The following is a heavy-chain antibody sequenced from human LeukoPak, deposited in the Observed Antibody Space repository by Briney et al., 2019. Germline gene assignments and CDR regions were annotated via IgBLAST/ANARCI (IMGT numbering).Heavy chain of an antibody. CDR1: GFTFSSYG. Sequence: PGGSLRLSCAASGFTFSSYGMHWVRQAPGKGLEWVAFIRYDGSNKYYADSVKGRFTISRDNSKNTLYLQMNSLRAEDAAVYYCARSLGDYYDSSGYYIHWGQGTLVTVSS. V-gene: IGHV3-30*02. J-gene: IGHJ4*02. D-gene: IGHD3-22*01. CDR3: ARSLGDYYDSSGYYIH. CDR2: IRYDGSNK.